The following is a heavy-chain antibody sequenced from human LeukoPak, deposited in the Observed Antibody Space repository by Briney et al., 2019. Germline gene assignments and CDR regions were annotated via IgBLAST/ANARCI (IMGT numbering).Heavy chain of an antibody. CDR3: AKVAVRGLNYFDY. J-gene: IGHJ4*02. Sequence: PGGSLRLPCAASGFTLSSYGIHWVRQAPGKGLEWVAAVSNDGNNKYYADSVKGRFTISRDNSKNTLFLQMDSLRDEDSAVYYCAKVAVRGLNYFDYWGQGTLVTVSS. V-gene: IGHV3-30*18. CDR2: VSNDGNNK. CDR1: GFTLSSYG.